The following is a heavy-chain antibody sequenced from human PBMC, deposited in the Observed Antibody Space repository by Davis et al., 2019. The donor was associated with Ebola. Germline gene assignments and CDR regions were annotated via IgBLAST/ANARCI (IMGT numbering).Heavy chain of an antibody. J-gene: IGHJ5*02. CDR3: ARGRASSSWYRWFDP. CDR1: GFIFSSYW. V-gene: IGHV3-74*01. CDR2: INSDGSST. Sequence: GESLKISCAASGFIFSSYWMHWVRQAPGKGLVWVSRINSDGSSTSYADSVKGRFTISRDNAKNTLYLQMNSLRAEDTAVYYCARGRASSSWYRWFDPWGQGTLVTVSS. D-gene: IGHD6-13*01.